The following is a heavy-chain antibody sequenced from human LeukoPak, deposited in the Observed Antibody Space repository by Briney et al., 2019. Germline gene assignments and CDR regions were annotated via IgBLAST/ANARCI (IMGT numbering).Heavy chain of an antibody. Sequence: GGSLRLSCAASGFTFSDVWMSWVRQAPGKGLEWVALIKRKSEGGITDYGAPVKGRFTISRDDSKNTLYLQMNSLRAEDTAVYYCARGGYDSSGYSDYWGQGTLVTVSS. V-gene: IGHV3-15*01. CDR1: GFTFSDVW. D-gene: IGHD3-22*01. CDR3: ARGGYDSSGYSDY. CDR2: IKRKSEGGIT. J-gene: IGHJ4*02.